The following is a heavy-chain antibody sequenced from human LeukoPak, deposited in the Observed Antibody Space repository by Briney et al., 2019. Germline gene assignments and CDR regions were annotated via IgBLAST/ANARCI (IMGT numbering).Heavy chain of an antibody. CDR1: GFTFSSYG. D-gene: IGHD4-17*01. CDR2: ISYDGSNK. J-gene: IGHJ4*02. CDR3: AKDLGDYGDYGVDY. V-gene: IGHV3-30*18. Sequence: GGSLRLSCAASGFTFSSYGMHWVRQAPGKGLEWVAVISYDGSNKYYADSVKGRFTISRDNSKNTLYLQMNSLRAEDTAVYYCAKDLGDYGDYGVDYWGQGTLVTVSS.